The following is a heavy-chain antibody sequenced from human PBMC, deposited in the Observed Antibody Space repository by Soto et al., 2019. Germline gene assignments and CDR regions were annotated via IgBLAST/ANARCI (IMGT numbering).Heavy chain of an antibody. CDR2: IIPILGIA. CDR1: GGTFSSYT. V-gene: IGHV1-69*04. Sequence: ASVKVSCKASGGTFSSYTISWVRQAPGQGLEWMGRIIPILGIANYAQKFQGRVTITADKSTSTAYMELSSLRSEDTAVYYCARDRRERLARGYGSYMDVWGKGTTVTVSS. J-gene: IGHJ6*03. D-gene: IGHD3-10*01. CDR3: ARDRRERLARGYGSYMDV.